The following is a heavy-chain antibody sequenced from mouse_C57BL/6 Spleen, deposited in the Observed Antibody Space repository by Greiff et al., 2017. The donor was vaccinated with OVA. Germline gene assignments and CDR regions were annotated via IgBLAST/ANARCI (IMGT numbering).Heavy chain of an antibody. CDR1: GYTFTSYW. Sequence: QVQLKQPGTELVKPGASVKLSCKASGYTFTSYWMHWVKQRPGQGLEWIGNINPSNGGTNYNEKFKSKATLTVAKSSSTAYMQLRSLTSEDSAVYYCARWVIITTVVAVDYWGQGTTLTVSS. V-gene: IGHV1-53*01. D-gene: IGHD1-1*01. J-gene: IGHJ2*01. CDR3: ARWVIITTVVAVDY. CDR2: INPSNGGT.